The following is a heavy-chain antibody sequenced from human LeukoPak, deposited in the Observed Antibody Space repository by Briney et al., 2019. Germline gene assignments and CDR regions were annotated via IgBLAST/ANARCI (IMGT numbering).Heavy chain of an antibody. V-gene: IGHV5-51*01. D-gene: IGHD2-21*01. CDR1: GYSFTSYW. Sequence: GESLKISCKGSGYSFTSYWIGWVRQMPGKGLEWMGIIYPGDSDTRYSPSFQGQVTISADKSISTAYLQWSSLKASDTAMYYCARQGAYCGGDCPDAFDIWGQGAMVTVSS. CDR3: ARQGAYCGGDCPDAFDI. J-gene: IGHJ3*02. CDR2: IYPGDSDT.